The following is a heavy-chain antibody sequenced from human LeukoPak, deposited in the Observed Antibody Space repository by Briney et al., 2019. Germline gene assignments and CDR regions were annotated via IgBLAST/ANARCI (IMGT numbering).Heavy chain of an antibody. J-gene: IGHJ4*02. Sequence: GGSLRLSCAASGFTVSTNYLSWVRQAPGKGLEWVSIIYSDDTTYYADSVKGRFTIARDNSNNTMYLQMNSLRAEDTAVYYCAREGYSYSFDYWGQGTLVTVSS. CDR1: GFTVSTNY. CDR3: AREGYSYSFDY. V-gene: IGHV3-53*01. CDR2: IYSDDTT. D-gene: IGHD5-18*01.